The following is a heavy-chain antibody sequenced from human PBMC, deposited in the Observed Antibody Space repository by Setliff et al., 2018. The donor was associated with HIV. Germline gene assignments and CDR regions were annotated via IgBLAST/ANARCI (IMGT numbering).Heavy chain of an antibody. CDR1: GGSISSGTYY. D-gene: IGHD1-26*01. CDR2: IYYSGST. J-gene: IGHJ6*02. V-gene: IGHV4-31*03. Sequence: SETLSLTCTVSGGSISSGTYYWSWIRQHPGKGLEWIGYIYYSGSTYYNPSLKSRVTISVDTSRNQFSLKLSSVTAADTAVYYCAKPLTQWGVSPYHYAVDVWGQGTTVTVSS. CDR3: AKPLTQWGVSPYHYAVDV.